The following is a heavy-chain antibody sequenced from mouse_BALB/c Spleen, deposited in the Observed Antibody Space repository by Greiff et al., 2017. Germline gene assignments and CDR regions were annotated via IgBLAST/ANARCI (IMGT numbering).Heavy chain of an antibody. Sequence: VQLQQSGAELVKPGASVKLSCTASGFNIKDTYMHWVKQRPEQGLEWIGRIDPANGNTKYDPKFQGKATITADPSSNTAYLQLSSLTSEDTAVYYCARSAYYGSSYFDYWGQGTTLTGSS. CDR1: GFNIKDTY. D-gene: IGHD1-1*01. V-gene: IGHV14-3*02. J-gene: IGHJ2*01. CDR3: ARSAYYGSSYFDY. CDR2: IDPANGNT.